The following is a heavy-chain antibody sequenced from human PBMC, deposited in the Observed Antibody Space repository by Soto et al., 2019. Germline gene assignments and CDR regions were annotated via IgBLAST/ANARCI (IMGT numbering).Heavy chain of an antibody. Sequence: PGGSLRLSCAASGFTFSSYGMHWVRQAPGEGLEWVAVISYDGSVKFYADSVKGRFTISRDNSRNTLYLQMNSLRAEDTAVYYCAKKVASGSLVSLFDSWGQGTLVTVSS. CDR2: ISYDGSVK. V-gene: IGHV3-30*18. CDR3: AKKVASGSLVSLFDS. J-gene: IGHJ4*02. D-gene: IGHD2-21*01. CDR1: GFTFSSYG.